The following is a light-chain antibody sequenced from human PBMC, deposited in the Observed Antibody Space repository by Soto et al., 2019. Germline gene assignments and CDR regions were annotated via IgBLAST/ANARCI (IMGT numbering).Light chain of an antibody. Sequence: QSVLTQPASVSGSPGQSITISCTGTSSDVGAYNYVSWYQQHPGKAPKLMIYEVSNRPSGVSNRFSGSKSGNTASLTISGLQSEDGADYYCSSYTSISIVVFGGGTKLTVL. CDR1: SSDVGAYNY. J-gene: IGLJ2*01. V-gene: IGLV2-14*01. CDR3: SSYTSISIVV. CDR2: EVS.